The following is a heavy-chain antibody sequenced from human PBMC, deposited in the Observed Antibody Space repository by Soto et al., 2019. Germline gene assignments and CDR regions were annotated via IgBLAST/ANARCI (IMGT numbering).Heavy chain of an antibody. CDR1: GFTFSNYA. CDR2: ISESDGST. CDR3: AKETFRRHYDFDY. Sequence: GGSLRLSCAASGFTFSNYAMIWVRQAPGKGLEWVSGISESDGSTYYADSVKGRFTISRDNSKNTLSLQMNSLRAEDTAVYHCAKETFRRHYDFDYWGQGTLVTVSS. V-gene: IGHV3-23*01. D-gene: IGHD3-22*01. J-gene: IGHJ4*02.